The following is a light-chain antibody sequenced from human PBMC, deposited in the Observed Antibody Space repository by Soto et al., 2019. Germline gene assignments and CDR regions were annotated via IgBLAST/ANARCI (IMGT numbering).Light chain of an antibody. Sequence: QAVVTQPPSVSGAPGLRVTISSTGAAPTSGAGYDVHWYQQLPGTAPKLLIYDNTNRPSGVPDRFSGSKSGTSVSLAITGLQAEDEADYYCQSYDSTLNGWVFGGGTKLTVL. CDR1: APTSGAGYD. CDR2: DNT. J-gene: IGLJ3*02. CDR3: QSYDSTLNGWV. V-gene: IGLV1-40*01.